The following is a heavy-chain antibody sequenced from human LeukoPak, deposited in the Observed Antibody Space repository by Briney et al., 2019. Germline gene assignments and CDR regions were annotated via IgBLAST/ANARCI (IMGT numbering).Heavy chain of an antibody. J-gene: IGHJ6*03. Sequence: SETLSLTCTVSGGSISSGTYYWGWVRQPPGKGLEWIGTIYYSGTTYYNPSLKSRVTISADTSKNQFSLKLSSVTAADTAVYYCARNIAVAGRGDYMDVWGKGTTVTISS. CDR3: ARNIAVAGRGDYMDV. CDR2: IYYSGTT. V-gene: IGHV4-39*01. CDR1: GGSISSGTYY. D-gene: IGHD6-19*01.